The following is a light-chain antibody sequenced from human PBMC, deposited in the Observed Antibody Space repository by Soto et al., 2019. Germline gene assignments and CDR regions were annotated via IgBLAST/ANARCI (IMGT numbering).Light chain of an antibody. CDR2: AAS. J-gene: IGKJ4*01. CDR3: QQVSGYPLT. Sequence: DIQMTQSPSSLSASVGDRVSITCRANQGIRNDLGWYQPKPGKAPKLLVYAASTLQSGVSSRFSGSASGTEFTLTISSLQPEDFATYYCQQVSGYPLTFGGGTQVDIK. CDR1: QGIRND. V-gene: IGKV1-17*01.